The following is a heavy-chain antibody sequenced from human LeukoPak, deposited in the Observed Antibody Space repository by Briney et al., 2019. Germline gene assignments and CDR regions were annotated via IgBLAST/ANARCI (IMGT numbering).Heavy chain of an antibody. V-gene: IGHV3-7*03. CDR3: ARNNGMDV. CDR1: GFSLSSHW. Sequence: GGSLRLSCAASGFSLSSHWMTWVRQVPGRGPEWVANVNRDGSETYYLDSVKGRFTISKDNAKKSLYLQMNSLRAEDTALYHCARNNGMDVWGQGTTVIVSS. CDR2: VNRDGSET. J-gene: IGHJ6*02.